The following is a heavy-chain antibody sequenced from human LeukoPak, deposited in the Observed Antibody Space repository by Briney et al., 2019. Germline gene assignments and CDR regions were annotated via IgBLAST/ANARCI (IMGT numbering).Heavy chain of an antibody. Sequence: GGSLRLSCAASGFTFSSYGMNWVRQAPGKGLEWVSYISSSGSTIYYADSVKGRFTISRDNAKNSLYLQMNSLRAEDTAVYYCARDSAEGFYYFDYWGQGTLVTVSS. CDR2: ISSSGSTI. CDR1: GFTFSSYG. V-gene: IGHV3-48*04. CDR3: ARDSAEGFYYFDY. J-gene: IGHJ4*02.